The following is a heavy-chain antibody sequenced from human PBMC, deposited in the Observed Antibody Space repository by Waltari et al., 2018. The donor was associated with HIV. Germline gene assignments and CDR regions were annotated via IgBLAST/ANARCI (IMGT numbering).Heavy chain of an antibody. CDR3: ARHASHQVWFEALAAWFDP. J-gene: IGHJ5*02. CDR2: IHYSGNT. V-gene: IGHV4-39*01. D-gene: IGHD3-10*01. CDR1: GGSITSSSNY. Sequence: QMQLQESGPGLVKPSETLSLTCTASGGSITSSSNYWAWMRQFPGKGLEWIGTIHYSGNTFYNPSLNSRVTISVDTSKDLLSLNLTSVTAADTAVYYCARHASHQVWFEALAAWFDPWGQGTLVTVSS.